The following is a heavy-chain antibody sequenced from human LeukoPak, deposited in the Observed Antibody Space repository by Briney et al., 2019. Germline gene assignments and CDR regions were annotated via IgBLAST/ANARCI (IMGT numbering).Heavy chain of an antibody. V-gene: IGHV1-58*02. Sequence: SVKVSCKASGFTFTSSAMQWVRQARGQRLEWIGWIVVGSGNTNYAQKFQERVTITRDMSTSTAYMELSSLRPEDTAVYYCAADRLLGPARVPFDPWGQGTLVTVSS. D-gene: IGHD6-6*01. J-gene: IGHJ5*02. CDR2: IVVGSGNT. CDR3: AADRLLGPARVPFDP. CDR1: GFTFTSSA.